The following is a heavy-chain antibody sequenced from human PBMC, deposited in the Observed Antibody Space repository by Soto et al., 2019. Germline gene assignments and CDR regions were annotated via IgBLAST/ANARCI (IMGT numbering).Heavy chain of an antibody. CDR1: GYSFTSYW. D-gene: IGHD3-3*01. V-gene: IGHV5-10-1*01. CDR3: ARPVRYDFWVADY. Sequence: PGESLKISCKGSGYSFTSYWISWVRQMPGKGLEWMGRIDPSDSYTNYSPSFQGHVTISADKSISTAYLQWSSLKASDTAMYYCARPVRYDFWVADYWGQGTLVTSPQ. CDR2: IDPSDSYT. J-gene: IGHJ4*02.